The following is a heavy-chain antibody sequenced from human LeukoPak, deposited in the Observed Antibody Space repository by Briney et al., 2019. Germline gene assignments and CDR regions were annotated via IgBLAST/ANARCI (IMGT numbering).Heavy chain of an antibody. D-gene: IGHD4-17*01. J-gene: IGHJ4*02. V-gene: IGHV1-18*04. CDR1: GYTLTSYG. CDR3: ARDSPPPYGDYVMLDY. CDR2: ISAYNGNT. Sequence: ASVKVSCKASGYTLTSYGISWVRQAPGQGLEWMGWISAYNGNTNYAQKLQGRVTMTTDTSTSTAYMELRSLRSDDTAVYYCARDSPPPYGDYVMLDYWGQGTLVTVSS.